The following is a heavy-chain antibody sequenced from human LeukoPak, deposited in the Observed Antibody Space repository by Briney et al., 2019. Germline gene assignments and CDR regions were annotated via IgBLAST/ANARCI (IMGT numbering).Heavy chain of an antibody. CDR3: AKGGGYYYDSSGYHDY. D-gene: IGHD3-22*01. CDR1: GFTFSSSA. J-gene: IGHJ4*02. V-gene: IGHV3-23*01. CDR2: ISGSGGST. Sequence: GGSLRLSCAASGFTFSSSAMSWVRQVPGKGLEWVSAISGSGGSTYYADSVKGRFTISRDNSKNTLYLQMNSLRAGDTAVYYCAKGGGYYYDSSGYHDYWGQGTLVTVS.